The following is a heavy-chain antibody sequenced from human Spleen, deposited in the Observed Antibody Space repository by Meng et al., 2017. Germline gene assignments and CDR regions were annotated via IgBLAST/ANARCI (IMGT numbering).Heavy chain of an antibody. Sequence: GSLRLSCTVSGGSVSSGNYYWSWIRQPPGKGLEWIGYIYYSGSTNYNPSLKSRVTISVDTSKNQFSLKLSSVTAADTAVYYCAKGYGWYTNWGQGTLVTVSS. J-gene: IGHJ4*02. CDR3: AKGYGWYTN. V-gene: IGHV4-61*01. CDR2: IYYSGST. D-gene: IGHD6-19*01. CDR1: GGSVSSGNYY.